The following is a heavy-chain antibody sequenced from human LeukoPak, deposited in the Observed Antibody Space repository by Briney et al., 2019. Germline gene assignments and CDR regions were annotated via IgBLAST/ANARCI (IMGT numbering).Heavy chain of an antibody. CDR2: IRSKANSYAT. J-gene: IGHJ4*02. D-gene: IGHD4-17*01. CDR3: TSDLHDSGAFGFDY. CDR1: GFTFSGSA. V-gene: IGHV3-73*01. Sequence: GGSLRLSCAASGFTFSGSAMHWVRQASGKGLEWVGRIRSKANSYATAYAASVKGRFTISRDDSKNTAYLQMNSLKTEGTAVYYCTSDLHDSGAFGFDYWGQGTLVTASS.